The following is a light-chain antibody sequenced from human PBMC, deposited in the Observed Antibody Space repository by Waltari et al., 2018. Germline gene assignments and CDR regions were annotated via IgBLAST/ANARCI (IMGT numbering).Light chain of an antibody. CDR2: AVN. J-gene: IGLJ1*01. V-gene: IGLV2-11*01. Sequence: QSALTQPRSVSGSPGQSVTISCTGTSSDIGGYNAVAWYQKYPGKAPKLLIYAVNQRPSGVPVRFSGSKSGNTASLTISVLQAEDEADYYCYSYAGSYTLYVFGTGTEVTVL. CDR3: YSYAGSYTLYV. CDR1: SSDIGGYNA.